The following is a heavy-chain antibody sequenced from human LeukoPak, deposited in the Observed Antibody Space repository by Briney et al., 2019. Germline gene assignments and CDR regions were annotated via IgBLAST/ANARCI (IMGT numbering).Heavy chain of an antibody. Sequence: GSAVKVSFKSSAGSFYIYPIALVRQAPGQGLEWLGAFIPISGTTHYAQKFQGKVSITVDGSTTTVYMQLSGLRSDATAVYLCARLDVVTAAMSPDYWGQGNLVSVSS. CDR1: AGSFYIYP. CDR2: FIPISGTT. J-gene: IGHJ4*02. V-gene: IGHV1-69*01. CDR3: ARLDVVTAAMSPDY. D-gene: IGHD2-2*01.